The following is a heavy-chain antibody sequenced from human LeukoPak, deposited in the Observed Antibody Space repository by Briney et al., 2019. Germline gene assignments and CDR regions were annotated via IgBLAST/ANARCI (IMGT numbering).Heavy chain of an antibody. D-gene: IGHD2-2*01. CDR1: GFTFDDYA. V-gene: IGHV3-9*01. J-gene: IGHJ4*02. Sequence: GGSLRLSCAASGFTFDDYAMHWVRQAPGKGLGWVSGISWNSGSIGYADSVKGRFTISRDNAKNSLCLQMNSLRAEDTALYYCAKAYQLLSPPDYWGQGTLVTVSS. CDR3: AKAYQLLSPPDY. CDR2: ISWNSGSI.